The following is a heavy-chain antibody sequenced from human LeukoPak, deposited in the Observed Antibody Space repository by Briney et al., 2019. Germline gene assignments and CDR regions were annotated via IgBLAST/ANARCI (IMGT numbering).Heavy chain of an antibody. CDR2: INTDGSST. D-gene: IGHD1-26*01. CDR1: GFTFSSYW. CDR3: ARGDRYSGSYYVHWYFDY. Sequence: GGSLRLSCAASGFTFSSYWIHWVRQAPGKGLVWVSRINTDGSSTSYADSVKGRFTISRDNARNTLYLQMNSLRAEDTAVYYCARGDRYSGSYYVHWYFDYWGQGTLVTVSS. V-gene: IGHV3-74*01. J-gene: IGHJ4*02.